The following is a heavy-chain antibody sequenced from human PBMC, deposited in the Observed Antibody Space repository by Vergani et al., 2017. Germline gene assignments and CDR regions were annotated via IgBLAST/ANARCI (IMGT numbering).Heavy chain of an antibody. CDR3: ARAASKVVVPAAMYNWFDP. V-gene: IGHV1-69*02. J-gene: IGHJ5*02. D-gene: IGHD2-2*01. Sequence: QVQLVQSGAEVKKPGSSVKVSCKASGGTFSSYTISWVRQAPGQGLEWMGRIIPILGIANYAQKFQGRVTITADKSTSTAYMELSSLRSEDTAVYYCARAASKVVVPAAMYNWFDPWGQGTLVTVSS. CDR1: GGTFSSYT. CDR2: IIPILGIA.